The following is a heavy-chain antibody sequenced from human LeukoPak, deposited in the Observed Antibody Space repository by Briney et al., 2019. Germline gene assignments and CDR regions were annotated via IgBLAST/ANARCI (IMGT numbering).Heavy chain of an antibody. V-gene: IGHV1-69*13. J-gene: IGHJ5*02. CDR1: GGTFSSYA. Sequence: SVKVSCKASGGTFSSYAISWVRQAPGQGLEWMGGIIPIFGTANYAQKFQGRVTITADESTSTAYMELSGLRSEDTAVYYCARNPDYGDYEGLYSAWFDPWGQGTLVTVSS. CDR3: ARNPDYGDYEGLYSAWFDP. CDR2: IIPIFGTA. D-gene: IGHD4-17*01.